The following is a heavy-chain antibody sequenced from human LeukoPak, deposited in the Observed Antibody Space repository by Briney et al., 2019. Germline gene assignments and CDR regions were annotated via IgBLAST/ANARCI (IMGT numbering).Heavy chain of an antibody. V-gene: IGHV3-30-3*01. D-gene: IGHD3-22*01. CDR1: GFTFSSYA. CDR2: ISYDGDNK. CDR3: ARDYYDRSGYYYGQN. J-gene: IGHJ4*02. Sequence: PGGSLRLSCAASGFTFSSYAMHWVRQAPGKGLECVAVISYDGDNKYYADSVKGRFTISRGNSKNTLYLQMNSLRAEDTAIYYCARDYYDRSGYYYGQNWGQGTLVTVSS.